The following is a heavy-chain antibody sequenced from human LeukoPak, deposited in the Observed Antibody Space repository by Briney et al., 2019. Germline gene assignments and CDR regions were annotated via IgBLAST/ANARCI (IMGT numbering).Heavy chain of an antibody. CDR2: INYGGNT. Sequence: SETLSLTCAVSGDSFGGYYWSWIRQPPERGLEWIGEINYGGNTNYKPSLKSRVTISVDTSKNQFSLNLNSVTAADTAVYYCARRRSMLGGAVTKYSFDFWGQGPLVTVSS. D-gene: IGHD3-10*01. V-gene: IGHV4-34*01. J-gene: IGHJ4*02. CDR3: ARRRSMLGGAVTKYSFDF. CDR1: GDSFGGYY.